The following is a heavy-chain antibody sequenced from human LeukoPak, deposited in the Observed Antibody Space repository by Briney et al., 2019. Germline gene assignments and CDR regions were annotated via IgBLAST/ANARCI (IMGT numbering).Heavy chain of an antibody. J-gene: IGHJ6*02. CDR2: ISAYNGNT. Sequence: ASVKVSCKASGYTFTSYGISWVRQAPGQGLAWMGWISAYNGNTNYAQKLQGRVTMTTDTSTSTAYMELRSLRSDDTAVYYCAFGTYYYDSSGYQGVYYYGMDVWGQGTTVTVSS. CDR3: AFGTYYYDSSGYQGVYYYGMDV. V-gene: IGHV1-18*01. D-gene: IGHD3-22*01. CDR1: GYTFTSYG.